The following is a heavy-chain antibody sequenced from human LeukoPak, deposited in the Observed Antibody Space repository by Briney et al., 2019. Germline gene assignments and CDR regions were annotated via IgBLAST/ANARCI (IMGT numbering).Heavy chain of an antibody. CDR1: GGSISSGDYS. D-gene: IGHD3-10*01. V-gene: IGHV4-30-2*01. Sequence: PSQTLSLTCAVSGGSISSGDYSWNWIRQPPGKGLEWIGNINHSVSTYYNPSLKSRVTISVERSKNQFSLKLTSVTAADAALYYCARANGYYGSGMPYFDFWGQGTLVTVSS. CDR3: ARANGYYGSGMPYFDF. CDR2: INHSVST. J-gene: IGHJ4*02.